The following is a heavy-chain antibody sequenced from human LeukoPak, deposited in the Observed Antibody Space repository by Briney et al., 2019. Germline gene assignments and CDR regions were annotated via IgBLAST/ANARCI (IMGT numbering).Heavy chain of an antibody. CDR2: IYSGGSI. CDR3: ARGQSLYGGRLGHAFDT. Sequence: PGGSLRLSCAASGFTVSSNYMSWVRQAPGKGLEWVSVIYSGGSIYYADSVRDRFILSRDNSKNTLYLQMNSLRAEDTAVYYCARGQSLYGGRLGHAFDTWGQGTMVTVSS. J-gene: IGHJ3*02. V-gene: IGHV3-66*01. CDR1: GFTVSSNY. D-gene: IGHD4-23*01.